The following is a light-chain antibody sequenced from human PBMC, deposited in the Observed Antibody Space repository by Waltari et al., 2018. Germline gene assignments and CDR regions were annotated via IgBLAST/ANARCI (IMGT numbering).Light chain of an antibody. CDR1: QSVNWY. Sequence: EIVLTQSPATLSLSPGERATLSCRASQSVNWYLAWYQQRPGQAPRLLIYDTSNRATGFPARFSGSGSETDFTLTISSLEPEDSAVYYCQQRRNWPLTFGGGTKVEIK. CDR3: QQRRNWPLT. V-gene: IGKV3-11*01. CDR2: DTS. J-gene: IGKJ4*01.